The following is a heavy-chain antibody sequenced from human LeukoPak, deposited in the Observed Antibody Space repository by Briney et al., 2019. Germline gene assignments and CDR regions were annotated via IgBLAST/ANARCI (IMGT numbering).Heavy chain of an antibody. J-gene: IGHJ1*01. CDR1: GGSISSGDYY. CDR3: ARRGSGWYSYFQH. D-gene: IGHD6-19*01. CDR2: IYYSGNT. Sequence: PSETLSLTCTVSGGSISSGDYYWSWIRQPPGKGLEWIGYIYYSGNTYYNPSLKSRVTISVDTSKNQFSLKLSSVTAADTAVYYCARRGSGWYSYFQHWGQGTLVTVSS. V-gene: IGHV4-30-4*01.